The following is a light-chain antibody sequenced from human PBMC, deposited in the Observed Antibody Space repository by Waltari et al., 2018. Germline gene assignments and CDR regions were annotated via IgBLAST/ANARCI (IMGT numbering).Light chain of an antibody. CDR1: SGHSTYA. J-gene: IGLJ2*01. V-gene: IGLV4-69*02. Sequence: QLVLTQSPSASASLGASVKLTCTLSSGHSTYAIAWHQQQPGKGPRYLMKVDSNGGHFKGDGITDRFSGSSPGTERYLTISSLQSDDEAEYYCQTWVTGIRVVFGGGTKLTVL. CDR2: VDSNGGH. CDR3: QTWVTGIRVV.